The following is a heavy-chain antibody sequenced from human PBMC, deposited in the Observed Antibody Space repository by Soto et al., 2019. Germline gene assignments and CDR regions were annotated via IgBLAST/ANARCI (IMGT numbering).Heavy chain of an antibody. Sequence: QMQLVQSGPEVKKPGTSVKVSCKTSGFTFTSSAVQWVRQARGQGLEWIGWIGVGSGNTNYAQKFQERVTLTRDMSTSTAYMELSSPRSEDRAVNYCPVLEMNPDFHYWGHGTLVTVSS. CDR1: GFTFTSSA. CDR3: PVLEMNPDFHY. J-gene: IGHJ4*01. CDR2: IGVGSGNT. V-gene: IGHV1-58*01.